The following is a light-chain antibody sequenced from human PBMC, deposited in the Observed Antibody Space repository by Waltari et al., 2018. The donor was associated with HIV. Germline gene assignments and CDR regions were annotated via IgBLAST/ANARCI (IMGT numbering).Light chain of an antibody. CDR1: QGISDS. Sequence: DIQKAQSPSSLSASVGDRVTVTCRASQGISDSLAWYQHTPGQAPKLLLSGASTLESGVPSRFSGGGSGTDYTLTISSLQPEDSATYYCQQYYTLPYTFGQGTKLEIK. CDR3: QQYYTLPYT. J-gene: IGKJ2*01. CDR2: GAS. V-gene: IGKV1-NL1*01.